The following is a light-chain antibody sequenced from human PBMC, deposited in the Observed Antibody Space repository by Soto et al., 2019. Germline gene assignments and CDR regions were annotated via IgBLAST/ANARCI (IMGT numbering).Light chain of an antibody. CDR2: AAS. CDR3: LQDYDYPRT. Sequence: AIQMTQSPSSLSASVGDRVTITCRASQGIRDELGWYQQKAGKAPNLLISAASRLQSGVPSRFSGRGSGTDFTLTISSLQPEDFATYYCLQDYDYPRTFGQVTKVELK. V-gene: IGKV1-6*01. CDR1: QGIRDE. J-gene: IGKJ1*01.